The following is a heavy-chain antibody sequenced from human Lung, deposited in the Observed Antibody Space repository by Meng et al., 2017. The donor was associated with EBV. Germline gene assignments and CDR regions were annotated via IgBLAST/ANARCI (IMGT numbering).Heavy chain of an antibody. Sequence: GQLVDSGVHLAYPWGSLGLSCAVSGFSFSRFWMHWVRQVPGKGLVWVARTNEDGGITTYADSVKGRFFISRDNTRNTLYLQMNSLRDEDTAVYFCSRDLAGPFDDWGQGTLVTVSS. CDR1: GFSFSRFW. V-gene: IGHV3-74*01. J-gene: IGHJ4*02. CDR2: TNEDGGIT. CDR3: SRDLAGPFDD.